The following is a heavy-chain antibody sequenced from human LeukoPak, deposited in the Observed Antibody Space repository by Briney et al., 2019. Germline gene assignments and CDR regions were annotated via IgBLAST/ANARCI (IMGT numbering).Heavy chain of an antibody. Sequence: GESLRLSCAASGFTFSSYWMSWVRQAPGKGLEWVANIKQDGSEKYYVDSVKGRFTISRDNAKNSLYLQMNSLRAEDTAVYYCARDLGLRYFDWSPYFGYWGQGTLVTVSS. CDR3: ARDLGLRYFDWSPYFGY. D-gene: IGHD3-9*01. CDR2: IKQDGSEK. V-gene: IGHV3-7*01. CDR1: GFTFSSYW. J-gene: IGHJ4*02.